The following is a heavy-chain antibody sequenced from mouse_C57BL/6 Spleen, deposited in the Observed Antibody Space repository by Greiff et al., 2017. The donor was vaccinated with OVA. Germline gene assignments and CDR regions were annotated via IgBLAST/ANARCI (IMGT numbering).Heavy chain of an antibody. CDR2: IHPNSGST. J-gene: IGHJ2*01. V-gene: IGHV1-64*01. Sequence: VQLQQPGAELVKPGASVKLSCKASGYTFTSYWMHWVKQRPGQGLEWIGMIHPNSGSTNYNEKFKSKATLTVDKSSSTAYMQLSSLTSEDSAVDYCARIYYDYGDGDFDYWGQGTTLTVSS. CDR1: GYTFTSYW. D-gene: IGHD2-4*01. CDR3: ARIYYDYGDGDFDY.